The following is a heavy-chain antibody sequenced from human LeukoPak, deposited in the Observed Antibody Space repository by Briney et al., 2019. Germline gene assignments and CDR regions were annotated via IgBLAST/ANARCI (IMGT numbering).Heavy chain of an antibody. D-gene: IGHD5-18*01. J-gene: IGHJ3*02. CDR3: ARRRGSGTQLWKYDAFDI. Sequence: SETLSLTCTVSGDSISSYYCSWIRQSPGKGLEWIGYMHYSGSSDYNPSLRGRVTISVDTSKNQFSLNLRSVTAADTAVYYCARRRGSGTQLWKYDAFDIWGQGTLVTVSS. V-gene: IGHV4-59*01. CDR2: MHYSGSS. CDR1: GDSISSYY.